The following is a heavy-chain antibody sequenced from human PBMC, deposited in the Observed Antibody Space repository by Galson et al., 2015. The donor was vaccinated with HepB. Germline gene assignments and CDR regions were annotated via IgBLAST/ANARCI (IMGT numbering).Heavy chain of an antibody. CDR3: ARPNYYGSGSYLVGDAFDI. V-gene: IGHV3-21*01. D-gene: IGHD3-10*01. J-gene: IGHJ3*02. CDR2: ISSSSSYI. CDR1: GFTFSSYS. Sequence: SLRLSCAASGFTFSSYSMNWARQAPGKGLEWVSSISSSSSYIYYADSVKGRFTISRDNAKNPLYLQMNSLRAEDTAVYYCARPNYYGSGSYLVGDAFDIWGQGTMVTVSS.